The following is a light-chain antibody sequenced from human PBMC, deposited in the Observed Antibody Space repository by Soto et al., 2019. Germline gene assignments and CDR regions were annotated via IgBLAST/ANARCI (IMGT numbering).Light chain of an antibody. J-gene: IGLJ1*01. CDR2: EGS. CDR1: SSDVGNYNL. CDR3: QSYDSTLSARYV. V-gene: IGLV2-23*01. Sequence: QSVLTQPASVSGSPGQSITISCTGTSSDVGNYNLVSWYQHHPGKAPKLMIYEGSARPSGVSDRFSGSKSGNTASLTISGLQAEDEADYYCQSYDSTLSARYVFGTGTKLTVL.